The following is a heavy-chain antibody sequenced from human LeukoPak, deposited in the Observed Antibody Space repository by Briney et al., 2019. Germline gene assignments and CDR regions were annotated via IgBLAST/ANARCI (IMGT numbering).Heavy chain of an antibody. Sequence: PGGSLRLSCAASGFAFSDYFMTWIRQAPGQGPERVSYLSTNGATIYYADSVKGRFTISRDNAKDSLYLQMSSLTAEDTGVYYCARATESLRAIDYWGQGTLVTVSS. CDR3: ARATESLRAIDY. D-gene: IGHD5-12*01. V-gene: IGHV3-11*04. J-gene: IGHJ4*02. CDR1: GFAFSDYF. CDR2: LSTNGATI.